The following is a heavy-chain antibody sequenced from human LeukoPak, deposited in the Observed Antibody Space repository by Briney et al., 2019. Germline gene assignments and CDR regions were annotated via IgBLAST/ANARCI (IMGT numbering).Heavy chain of an antibody. CDR1: GGSISSSTYY. CDR2: MYYSGST. Sequence: PSETLSLTCTVSGGSISSSTYYWGWIRQPPGKGPEWIGSMYYSGSTYYNPSLKSRVIMSVDTSKNQFSLKLSSVTAADTAVYYCARQKEQQVIAGTFGYWGQGTLVTVSS. D-gene: IGHD6-13*01. CDR3: ARQKEQQVIAGTFGY. V-gene: IGHV4-39*01. J-gene: IGHJ4*02.